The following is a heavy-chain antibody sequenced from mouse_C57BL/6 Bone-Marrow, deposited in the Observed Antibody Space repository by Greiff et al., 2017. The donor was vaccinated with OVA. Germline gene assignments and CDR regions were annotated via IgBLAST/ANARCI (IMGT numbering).Heavy chain of an antibody. CDR3: TTDGYYEIFAY. Sequence: VQLQQSGAELVRPGASVKLSCTASGFNIKDDYMHWVKQRPEQGLEWIGWIDPENGDTEYASKFQGKATITADTSSNTAYLQLSILTSEDTAVYYCTTDGYYEIFAYWGQGTLVTVSA. V-gene: IGHV14-4*01. CDR2: IDPENGDT. CDR1: GFNIKDDY. J-gene: IGHJ3*01. D-gene: IGHD2-3*01.